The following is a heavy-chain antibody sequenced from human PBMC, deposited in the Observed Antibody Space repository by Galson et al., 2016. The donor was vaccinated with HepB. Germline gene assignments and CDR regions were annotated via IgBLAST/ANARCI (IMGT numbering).Heavy chain of an antibody. Sequence: SLRLSCAASGFTFSSHWMSWVRQAPGKGLEWVANIQESGSERDYVDSVKGRFTISRGNARNSLFLQMNSLGVEDTAVYYCADPPSGLWGQGTLVTVSS. J-gene: IGHJ4*02. CDR1: GFTFSSHW. CDR2: IQESGSER. CDR3: ADPPSGL. D-gene: IGHD3-10*01. V-gene: IGHV3-7*01.